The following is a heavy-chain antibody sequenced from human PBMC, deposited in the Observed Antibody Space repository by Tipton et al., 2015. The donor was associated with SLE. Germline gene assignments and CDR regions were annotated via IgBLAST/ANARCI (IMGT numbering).Heavy chain of an antibody. CDR1: GGTFRSYA. D-gene: IGHD5-12*01. V-gene: IGHV1-69*01. J-gene: IGHJ4*02. Sequence: QSGAEVKKPGSSVKVSCKASGGTFRSYAISWVRQAPGQGLEWMGGIIPIIGTAKYAQKFQGRVTITADESTSTVYMELSSLRSEDTAVYYCATHTWGYGFDFWGQGTPVTVSS. CDR2: IIPIIGTA. CDR3: ATHTWGYGFDF.